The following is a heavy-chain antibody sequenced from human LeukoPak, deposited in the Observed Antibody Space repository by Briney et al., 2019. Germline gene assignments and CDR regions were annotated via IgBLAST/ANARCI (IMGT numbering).Heavy chain of an antibody. J-gene: IGHJ2*01. CDR3: ATVRREIPLHYWYLDL. Sequence: GGSLRLSCAASGFTFSRYAMSWVRQAPGKGLEWVSGISGGDAKTYYADSVRGRFSISRDSSRNTLFLEMNSLSAGDTAVYYCATVRREIPLHYWYLDLWGRGTLVAVSS. D-gene: IGHD1-26*01. CDR2: ISGGDAKT. CDR1: GFTFSRYA. V-gene: IGHV3-23*01.